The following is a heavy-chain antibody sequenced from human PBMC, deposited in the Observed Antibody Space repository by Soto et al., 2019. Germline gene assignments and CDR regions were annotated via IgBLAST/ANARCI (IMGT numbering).Heavy chain of an antibody. CDR2: INSDGSST. D-gene: IGHD3-10*01. CDR1: GFTFSSYW. J-gene: IGHJ4*02. CDR3: ERDWYFHGVIDY. Sequence: GGSLRLSCAASGFTFSSYWMHWVRQAPGKGLVWVSRINSDGSSTSYADSVKGRFTISRDNAKNTLYLQMNSLRAEDTAVYYCERDWYFHGVIDYWGQGTLVTVSS. V-gene: IGHV3-74*01.